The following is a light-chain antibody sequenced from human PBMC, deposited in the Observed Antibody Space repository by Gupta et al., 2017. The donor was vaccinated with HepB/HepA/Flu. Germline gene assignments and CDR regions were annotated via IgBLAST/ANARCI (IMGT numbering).Light chain of an antibody. CDR3: RSYTSSKIYV. CDR2: DVT. V-gene: IGLV2-14*03. J-gene: IGLJ1*01. CDR1: SSDVGGYNY. Sequence: QSALTQPASVSGSPGQSITISCTGTSSDVGGYNYVSWYQQHPGKAPKLMIYDVTNRPSGVSNRFSGSKSGNTASLTISGLQAEDEADYYCRSYTSSKIYVFGTATKVTVL.